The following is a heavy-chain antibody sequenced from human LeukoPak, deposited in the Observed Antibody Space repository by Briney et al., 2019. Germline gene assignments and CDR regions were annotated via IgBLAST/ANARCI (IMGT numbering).Heavy chain of an antibody. D-gene: IGHD3-22*01. CDR1: GYTFTTYY. CDR2: INPSGGST. Sequence: ASVKVSCKASGYTFTTYYMHWVRQAPGQGLEWMGIINPSGGSTSYAQKFQGRVTMTRDTSTSTAYMELRSLRSDDTAVYYCASSSSQPYYYDSSGYGDAFDIWGQGTMVTVSS. J-gene: IGHJ3*02. CDR3: ASSSSQPYYYDSSGYGDAFDI. V-gene: IGHV1-46*01.